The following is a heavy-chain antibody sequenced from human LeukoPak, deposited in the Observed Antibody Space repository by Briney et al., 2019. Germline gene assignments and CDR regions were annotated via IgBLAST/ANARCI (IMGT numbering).Heavy chain of an antibody. D-gene: IGHD6-19*01. J-gene: IGHJ4*02. CDR3: AKDTMIAVAGPSDY. Sequence: GGSLRPSCAASGFTLRSYTMNWVRQAPGKGLEWVSSIGISSNKIYYADSVKGRFIISRDNAKNSLYLQMNSLRAEDTALYYCAKDTMIAVAGPSDYWGQGTLVTVSS. CDR2: IGISSNKI. V-gene: IGHV3-21*04. CDR1: GFTLRSYT.